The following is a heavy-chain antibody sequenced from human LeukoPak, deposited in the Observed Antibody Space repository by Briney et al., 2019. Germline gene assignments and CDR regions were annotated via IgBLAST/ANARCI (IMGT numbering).Heavy chain of an antibody. D-gene: IGHD1-26*01. CDR3: AREGLVGATEGY. CDR1: GFTFSSYW. Sequence: GGSLRLSCAASGFTFSSYWKSWVRQAPGKGLEWVADIKQDGSEKYYVDSVKGRFTISRDNAKNSLYLQMNSLRAEDTAVYYCAREGLVGATEGYWGQGTLVTVSS. CDR2: IKQDGSEK. V-gene: IGHV3-7*01. J-gene: IGHJ4*02.